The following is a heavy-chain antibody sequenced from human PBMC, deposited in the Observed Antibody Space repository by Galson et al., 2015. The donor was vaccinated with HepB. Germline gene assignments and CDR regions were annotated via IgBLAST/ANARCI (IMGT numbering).Heavy chain of an antibody. CDR2: INTNTGNP. CDR1: GYTFTTYA. CDR3: ARVGYSSGWDSFQH. Sequence: SVKVSCKASGYTFTTYAMNWVRQAPGQGLEWMRWINTNTGNPTYAQGFTGRFVFSLDTSVSTAYLQISSLKAEDTAVYYCARVGYSSGWDSFQHWGQGTLVTVSS. D-gene: IGHD6-19*01. J-gene: IGHJ1*01. V-gene: IGHV7-4-1*02.